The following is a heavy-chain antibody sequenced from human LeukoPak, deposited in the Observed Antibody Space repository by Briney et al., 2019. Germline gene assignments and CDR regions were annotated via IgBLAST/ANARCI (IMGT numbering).Heavy chain of an antibody. Sequence: GGSLRLSCAASGFTFSSYWMHWVRQAPGKGLVWVSRINSDGSSISYADSVKGRFTISRDNAKNTLYLKMISLRAEDTAVYYCARDSSGYYYRTLDYWGQGTLVTVSS. CDR3: ARDSSGYYYRTLDY. CDR1: GFTFSSYW. V-gene: IGHV3-74*01. D-gene: IGHD3-22*01. CDR2: INSDGSSI. J-gene: IGHJ4*02.